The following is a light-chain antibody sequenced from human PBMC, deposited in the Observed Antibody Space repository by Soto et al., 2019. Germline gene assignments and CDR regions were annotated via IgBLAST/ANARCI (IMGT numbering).Light chain of an antibody. V-gene: IGKV3-15*01. CDR3: QQYNNWPLT. CDR2: GAS. CDR1: QSVSSN. J-gene: IGKJ4*01. Sequence: EIVMTQSPATLSVSPGERANLSCRASQSVSSNLAWYQQKPGQAPRLLMYGASTRTTGIPARLSGSRSETEFTLTISSLQSEDFEVYYCQQYNNWPLTFGGGTKVEIK.